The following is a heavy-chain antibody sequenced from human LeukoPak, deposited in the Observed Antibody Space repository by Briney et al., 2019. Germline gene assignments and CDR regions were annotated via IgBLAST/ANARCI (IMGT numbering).Heavy chain of an antibody. CDR1: GGSISSYY. CDR3: ARDLSGITGTTGYFDY. J-gene: IGHJ4*02. Sequence: TPSETLSLTCTVSGGSISSYYWSWIRQPAGKGLEWIGRIYTSGSTNYNPSLKSRVTISVDKSKNQFSLKLSSVTAADTAVYYCARDLSGITGTTGYFDYWGQGTLVTVSS. CDR2: IYTSGST. V-gene: IGHV4-4*07. D-gene: IGHD1-7*01.